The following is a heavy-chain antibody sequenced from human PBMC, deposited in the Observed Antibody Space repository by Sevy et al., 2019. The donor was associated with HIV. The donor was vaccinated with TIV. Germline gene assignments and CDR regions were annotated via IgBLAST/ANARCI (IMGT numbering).Heavy chain of an antibody. CDR3: AKGWDYDSSGLHAFDI. J-gene: IGHJ3*02. V-gene: IGHV3-9*01. CDR1: GFTFDDYA. Sequence: GGSLRLSCAASGFTFDDYAMHWVRQAPGKGLEWVSGISWNSGSIGYADSVKGRFTISRDNAKNSLYLQMNSLRAEDKALYYGAKGWDYDSSGLHAFDIWGQGTMVTVSS. D-gene: IGHD3-22*01. CDR2: ISWNSGSI.